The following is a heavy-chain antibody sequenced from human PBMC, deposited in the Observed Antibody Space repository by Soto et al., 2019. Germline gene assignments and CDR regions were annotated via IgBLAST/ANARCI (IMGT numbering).Heavy chain of an antibody. Sequence: GASVKVSCKASGYTFTSYYMHWVRQAPGQGLEWMGIINPSGGSTSYAQKFQGRVTMTRDTSTSTVYMELSSLRSEDTAVYYCASPAPRGYCSGGSCLRSNWYYYMDVWGKGTTVTVSS. CDR2: INPSGGST. CDR3: ASPAPRGYCSGGSCLRSNWYYYMDV. CDR1: GYTFTSYY. J-gene: IGHJ6*03. V-gene: IGHV1-46*03. D-gene: IGHD2-15*01.